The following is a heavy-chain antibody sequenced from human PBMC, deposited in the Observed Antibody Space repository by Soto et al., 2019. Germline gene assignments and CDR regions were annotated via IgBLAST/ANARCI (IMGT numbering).Heavy chain of an antibody. Sequence: QLQLQESGPGLVKPSETLSLTCTVSGGSISGDYWGWIRQPPGKGLEWIATIYYSGRTFYNPSLESRVTIYVDTSREQFSLKLTSVTAADTAVYYCARLPRTTTSGSGTDFWGQGTLVTVSS. D-gene: IGHD3-10*01. CDR3: ARLPRTTTSGSGTDF. J-gene: IGHJ4*02. V-gene: IGHV4-39*01. CDR1: GGSISGDY. CDR2: IYYSGRT.